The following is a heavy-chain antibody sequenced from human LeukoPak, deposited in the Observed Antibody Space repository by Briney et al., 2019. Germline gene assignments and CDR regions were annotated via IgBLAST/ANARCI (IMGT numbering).Heavy chain of an antibody. CDR1: GGTFSSYA. CDR2: IIPIFGTA. Sequence: SVKVSCKASGGTFSSYAISWVRQAPGQGLEWMGGIIPIFGTANYAQKFQGRVTITTDESTSKAYMAMSSLRSEDTAVYYCAREAAAGRDYYYMDVWGKGTTVTVSS. CDR3: AREAAAGRDYYYMDV. V-gene: IGHV1-69*05. J-gene: IGHJ6*03. D-gene: IGHD6-13*01.